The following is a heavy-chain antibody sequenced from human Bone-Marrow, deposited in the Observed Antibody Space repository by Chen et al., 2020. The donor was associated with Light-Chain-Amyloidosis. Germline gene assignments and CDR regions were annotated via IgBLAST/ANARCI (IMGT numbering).Heavy chain of an antibody. CDR1: GFTFSSHW. Sequence: EVQLVESGGGLVQPGGSLKLYCAASGFTFSSHWMSWVRQAPGKGLEWVANIKEDGSQKYYVDSVKGQFTISRDNAKNSLYLQMNSLRAEDTAVYYCARDHSSGWYPYQDYWGQGTLVSVSS. CDR2: IKEDGSQK. D-gene: IGHD6-13*01. J-gene: IGHJ4*02. CDR3: ARDHSSGWYPYQDY. V-gene: IGHV3-7*03.